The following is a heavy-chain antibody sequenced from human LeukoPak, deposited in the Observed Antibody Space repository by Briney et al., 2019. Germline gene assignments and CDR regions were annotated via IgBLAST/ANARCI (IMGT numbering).Heavy chain of an antibody. J-gene: IGHJ4*02. CDR2: IRNKARSYTT. V-gene: IGHV3-72*01. CDR1: GFSFSDHY. CDR3: VRDRIGLGDY. Sequence: GRSLRLSCAASGFSFSDHYFDWVRQAPGKGLEWVGRIRNKARSYTTEYAASVKGRFTISRDDSKNSLYLQMYSLKAEDTAVYYCVRDRIGLGDYWGPGTLVTVSS. D-gene: IGHD6-19*01.